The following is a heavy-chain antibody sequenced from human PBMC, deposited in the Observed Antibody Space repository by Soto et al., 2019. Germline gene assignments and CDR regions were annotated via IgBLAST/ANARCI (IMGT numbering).Heavy chain of an antibody. CDR3: AREYYDFWSGSFPTSMDL. D-gene: IGHD3-3*01. J-gene: IGHJ6*02. Sequence: GGSLRLSCAASGFTFSSYGMHWVRQAPGKGLEWVAVIWYDGSNKYYADSVKGRFTISRDNSKNTLYLQMNSLRAEDTAVYYCAREYYDFWSGSFPTSMDLWGQATTVSVSS. CDR2: IWYDGSNK. V-gene: IGHV3-33*01. CDR1: GFTFSSYG.